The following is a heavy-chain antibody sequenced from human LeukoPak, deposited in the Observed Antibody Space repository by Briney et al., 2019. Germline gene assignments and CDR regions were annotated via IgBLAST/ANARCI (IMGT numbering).Heavy chain of an antibody. Sequence: SETLSLTCTVSGGSISSCYWSWIRQPPGKGLEWIGYIYYSGSTNYNPSLKSRVTISVDTSKNQFSLKLSSVTAADTAVYYCARSYSSGWGKWVYFDYWGQGTLVTVSS. D-gene: IGHD6-19*01. CDR1: GGSISSCY. J-gene: IGHJ4*02. V-gene: IGHV4-59*08. CDR2: IYYSGST. CDR3: ARSYSSGWGKWVYFDY.